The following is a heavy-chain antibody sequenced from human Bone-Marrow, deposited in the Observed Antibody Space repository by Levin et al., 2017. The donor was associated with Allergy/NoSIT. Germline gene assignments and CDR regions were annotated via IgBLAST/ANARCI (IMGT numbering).Heavy chain of an antibody. Sequence: LSGGSLRLSCAASGFTFDDYAMHWVRQAPGKGLEWVSGISWNSGSIGYADSVKGRFTISRDNAKNSLYLQMNSLRAEDTALYYCAKDMRGIVGATLFEGGMDVWGQGTTVTVSS. CDR3: AKDMRGIVGATLFEGGMDV. J-gene: IGHJ6*02. CDR1: GFTFDDYA. CDR2: ISWNSGSI. D-gene: IGHD1-26*01. V-gene: IGHV3-9*01.